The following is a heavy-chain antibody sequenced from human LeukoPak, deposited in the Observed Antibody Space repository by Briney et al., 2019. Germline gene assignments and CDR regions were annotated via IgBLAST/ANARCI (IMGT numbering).Heavy chain of an antibody. CDR2: IYYTGST. J-gene: IGHJ4*02. CDR3: TRRTGSRSN. CDR1: GGSISSYY. Sequence: KPSETLSLTCTVSGGSISSYYWSWIRQPPGKGLEWIAAIYYTGSTYYNPSLRSRVTISVDTSKNQFSLRLTSVTAADTAVYYCTRRTGSRSNWGQGTLVTVDS. D-gene: IGHD1-26*01. V-gene: IGHV4-39*01.